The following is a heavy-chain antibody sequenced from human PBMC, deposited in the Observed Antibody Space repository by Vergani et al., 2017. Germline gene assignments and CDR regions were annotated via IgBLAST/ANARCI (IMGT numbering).Heavy chain of an antibody. Sequence: QVQLQQWGAGVVKPSGTLSLTCAVFGKSFSGYYWSWIRQPPGKGLEWIGEINHSGSTNYNPSLKSRVTISVDTSKNQFSLKLSSVTAADTAVYYCARGRCGVNCPKYNWLAPWGRGILVTVSS. CDR2: INHSGST. D-gene: IGHD2-21*01. J-gene: IGHJ5*02. CDR3: ARGRCGVNCPKYNWLAP. V-gene: IGHV4-34*02. CDR1: GKSFSGYY.